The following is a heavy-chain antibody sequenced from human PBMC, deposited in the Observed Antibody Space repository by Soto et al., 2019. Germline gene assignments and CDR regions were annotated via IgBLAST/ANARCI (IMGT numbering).Heavy chain of an antibody. Sequence: EVQLLESGGDLVQPGGSLRLSCAASGFTFSSYAMSWVRQAPGKGLEWGSAISGSGDSTYYADSVKGRFTISRDNSKNTLYLQMNSLRAEDTAVYYCAKVRYCSGASCGYFDYWGQGTLVTVSS. J-gene: IGHJ4*02. V-gene: IGHV3-23*01. CDR1: GFTFSSYA. CDR2: ISGSGDST. D-gene: IGHD2-15*01. CDR3: AKVRYCSGASCGYFDY.